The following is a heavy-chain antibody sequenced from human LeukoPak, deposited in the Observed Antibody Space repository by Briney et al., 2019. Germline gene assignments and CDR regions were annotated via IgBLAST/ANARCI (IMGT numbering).Heavy chain of an antibody. CDR1: GGSISSSSYY. Sequence: SETLSLTCSVSGGSISSSSYYWGWIRQPPGKGLEWIGSIYYSGSTYYNPSLKSRVTISVDTSKNQFSLKLSSVTAADTAVYYCASSPRFIAAAGTGTFDYWGQGTLVTVSS. V-gene: IGHV4-39*07. J-gene: IGHJ4*02. CDR2: IYYSGST. CDR3: ASSPRFIAAAGTGTFDY. D-gene: IGHD6-13*01.